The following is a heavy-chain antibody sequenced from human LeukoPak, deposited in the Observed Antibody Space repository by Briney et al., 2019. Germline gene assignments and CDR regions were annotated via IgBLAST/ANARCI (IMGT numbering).Heavy chain of an antibody. Sequence: GESLKISCKGSGYSFTSYWITWVRQMPGKGLEWMGRIDPSDSYTNYSPSFQGHVTISADKSISTAYLQWSSLKASDTAMYYCARYTTGAFDYWGQGTLVAVSS. CDR3: ARYTTGAFDY. CDR1: GYSFTSYW. V-gene: IGHV5-10-1*01. CDR2: IDPSDSYT. D-gene: IGHD1-1*01. J-gene: IGHJ4*02.